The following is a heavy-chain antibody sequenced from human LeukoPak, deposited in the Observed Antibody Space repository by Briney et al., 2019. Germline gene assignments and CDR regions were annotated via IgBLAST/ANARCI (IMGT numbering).Heavy chain of an antibody. CDR2: ISSSSSYI. CDR1: GFTFSSYS. Sequence: GGPLRLSCAASGFTFSSYSMNWVRQAPGKGLEWVSSISSSSSYIYYADSVKGRFTISRDNAKNSLYLQMNSLRAEDTAVYYCARDPTLTTGFDYWGQGTLVTVSS. V-gene: IGHV3-21*01. D-gene: IGHD4-17*01. CDR3: ARDPTLTTGFDY. J-gene: IGHJ4*02.